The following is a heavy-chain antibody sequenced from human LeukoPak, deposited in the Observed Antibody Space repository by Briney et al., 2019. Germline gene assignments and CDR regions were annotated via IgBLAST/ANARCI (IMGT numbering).Heavy chain of an antibody. Sequence: GGSLRLSCAASGFTFNNYAMSWVRQAPGKGLEWVAVILTSGGRTYYADSVKGRFTISRDNSKNTMYVQMNSLRAEDTAVYYCAREAFYSSGWFSLFGFWGQGILVTVSS. CDR3: AREAFYSSGWFSLFGF. D-gene: IGHD6-19*01. J-gene: IGHJ4*02. V-gene: IGHV3-23*01. CDR1: GFTFNNYA. CDR2: ILTSGGRT.